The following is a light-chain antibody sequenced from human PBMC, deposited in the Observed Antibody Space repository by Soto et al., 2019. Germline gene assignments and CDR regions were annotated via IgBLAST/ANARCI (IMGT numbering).Light chain of an antibody. Sequence: DIQVTQSPSTLSASVGDRVTITCRASQSVSDWLAWYQQKPGKAPKLLIYKASSLESGVPSRFSGSGSETEFTLTISGLQPDDFASYYCLQYKSYSLVTFGQGTRLEIK. J-gene: IGKJ5*01. V-gene: IGKV1-5*03. CDR1: QSVSDW. CDR2: KAS. CDR3: LQYKSYSLVT.